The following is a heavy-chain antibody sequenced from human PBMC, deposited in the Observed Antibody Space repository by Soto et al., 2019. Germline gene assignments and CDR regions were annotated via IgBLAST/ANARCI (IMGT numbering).Heavy chain of an antibody. D-gene: IGHD1-1*01. CDR2: VSYTGST. Sequence: SETLSLTCTVSGGSISSYYWSWIWQPPGKGLEWIGYVSYTGSTYYNPSLQSRVTISLGTSMNRFSLKVASVTAADTAVYYCALLSVDLNDYWIFDPWGQGSLVTGSS. CDR1: GGSISSYY. J-gene: IGHJ5*02. V-gene: IGHV4-59*13. CDR3: ALLSVDLNDYWIFDP.